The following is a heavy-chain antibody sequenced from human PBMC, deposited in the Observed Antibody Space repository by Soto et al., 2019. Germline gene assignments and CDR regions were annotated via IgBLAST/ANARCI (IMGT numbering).Heavy chain of an antibody. CDR1: GFTFSSYA. Sequence: PGGSLRLSCAASGFTFSSYAMSWVRQAPGKGLEWVSAISGSGGSTYYADSVKGRFTISRDNSKNTLYLQMNSLRAEDTAVYYCAKRPHIGVLMVYAISWFDPWGQGTLVTVSS. V-gene: IGHV3-23*01. CDR3: AKRPHIGVLMVYAISWFDP. CDR2: ISGSGGST. J-gene: IGHJ5*02. D-gene: IGHD2-8*01.